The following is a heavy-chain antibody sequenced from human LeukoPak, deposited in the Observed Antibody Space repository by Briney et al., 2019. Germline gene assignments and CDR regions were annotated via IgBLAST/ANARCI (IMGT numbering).Heavy chain of an antibody. J-gene: IGHJ6*03. CDR1: VYTFTSYY. V-gene: IGHV1-46*01. Sequence: ASVKVSFKASVYTFTSYYMHWVRQAPGQGPGWVGIINPSGGSTSHAQKFQGRVIMTTETSTSTVYMEMSSLRSEDTAVYYCARAPGRQGHYMDVWGKGTTVTVSS. CDR2: INPSGGST. CDR3: ARAPGRQGHYMDV.